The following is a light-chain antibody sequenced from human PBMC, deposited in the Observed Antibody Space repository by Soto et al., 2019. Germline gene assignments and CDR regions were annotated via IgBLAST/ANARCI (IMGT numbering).Light chain of an antibody. V-gene: IGKV1-5*03. CDR3: QQYNSAPLT. J-gene: IGKJ4*01. CDR1: QSISSW. Sequence: DIQMTQSPSTLSASVGDRVTITCRASQSISSWLAWYQQKPGKAPKLLIYKASTLESAVPSRFSGSGSGTEFTLTFNSLQPDDFATYYCQQYNSAPLTFGGGTKVEIK. CDR2: KAS.